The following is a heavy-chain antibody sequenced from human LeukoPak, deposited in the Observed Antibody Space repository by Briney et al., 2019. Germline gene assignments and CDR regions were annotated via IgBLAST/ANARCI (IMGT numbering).Heavy chain of an antibody. J-gene: IGHJ3*02. CDR1: GGSISSYY. CDR2: IYYSGST. D-gene: IGHD6-19*01. CDR3: ARVAVAGPYDAFDI. V-gene: IGHV4-59*01. Sequence: SSETLSLTCTVSGGSISSYYWSWIRQPPGKGLEWIGYIYYSGSTNYNPSLKSRVTISVDTSKNQFSLKLSSVTAADTAVYYCARVAVAGPYDAFDIWGQGTMVTVSS.